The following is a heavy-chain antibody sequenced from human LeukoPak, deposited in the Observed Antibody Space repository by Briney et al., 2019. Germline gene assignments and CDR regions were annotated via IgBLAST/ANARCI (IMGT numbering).Heavy chain of an antibody. CDR3: AKARGDYGQPFDY. D-gene: IGHD4/OR15-4a*01. CDR2: ISSSSSTI. Sequence: GGSLRLSCAASGFTFSTYTMNWVRQAPGKGLEWVSYISSSSSTIYYADSVKGRFTISRDNAKNSLYLQMNSLRAEDTAVYYCAKARGDYGQPFDYWGQGTLVTVSS. J-gene: IGHJ4*02. V-gene: IGHV3-48*04. CDR1: GFTFSTYT.